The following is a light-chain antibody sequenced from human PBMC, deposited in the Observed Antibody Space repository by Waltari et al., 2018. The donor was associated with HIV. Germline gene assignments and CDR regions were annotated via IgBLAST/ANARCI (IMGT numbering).Light chain of an antibody. J-gene: IGLJ1*01. CDR1: DIGSKG. Sequence: SYVLTQPPSVSVAPGKTASITCGGEDIGSKGVHWYQQKPGQAPVLVISYDSDRPSGIPERFSGSNSVNTATLTISRVEAGDEADYYCQVWTSSRDHPYVCGAGTKVTVL. CDR2: YDS. V-gene: IGLV3-21*04. CDR3: QVWTSSRDHPYV.